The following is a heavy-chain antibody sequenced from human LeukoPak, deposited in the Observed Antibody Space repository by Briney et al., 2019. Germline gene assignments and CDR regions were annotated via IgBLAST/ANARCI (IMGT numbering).Heavy chain of an antibody. CDR3: VRLSPYDSSGYYYDY. CDR1: GFTFTNYG. J-gene: IGHJ4*02. D-gene: IGHD3-22*01. V-gene: IGHV3-13*01. CDR2: IGTAGDT. Sequence: GGSLRLSCAASGFTFTNYGMHWVRQAIGKGLEWVSGIGTAGDTYYPGSVKGRFTISRVNAKNSMYLQMNSLRAGDTAVYYCVRLSPYDSSGYYYDYWGQGTLVTVSS.